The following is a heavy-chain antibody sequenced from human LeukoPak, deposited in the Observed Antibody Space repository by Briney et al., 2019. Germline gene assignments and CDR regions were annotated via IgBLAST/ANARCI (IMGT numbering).Heavy chain of an antibody. J-gene: IGHJ6*02. CDR1: GGSISSYY. CDR3: ARGSGRYYYYGIDV. Sequence: SETLSLTRSVSGGSISSYYWSWIRQPPGRKLEGSGHIYYSGSNNNNSGRTNYSPSPKSRVTISVDRSKNQFSLQVSSVTAADTDVYYCARGSGRYYYYGIDVWGQGTTVTVSS. D-gene: IGHD7-27*01. V-gene: IGHV4-59*01. CDR2: IYYSGSN.